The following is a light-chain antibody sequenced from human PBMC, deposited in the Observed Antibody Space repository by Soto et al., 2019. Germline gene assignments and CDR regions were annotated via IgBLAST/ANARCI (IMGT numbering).Light chain of an antibody. J-gene: IGKJ4*01. Sequence: EIVMTQSPATLSVSPGERATLSCRASQSVSSDLSFYHHKHGQAPRLLIYGASTRASGIPARCGGSGSGTDFPPSIARVEHEDFAMYYCQQYGSTPLTFGGGTKV. CDR1: QSVSSD. V-gene: IGKV3-15*01. CDR2: GAS. CDR3: QQYGSTPLT.